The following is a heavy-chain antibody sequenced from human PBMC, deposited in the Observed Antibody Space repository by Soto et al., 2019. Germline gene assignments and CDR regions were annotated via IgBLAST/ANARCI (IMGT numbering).Heavy chain of an antibody. CDR3: AGSPQYSSGWYPIFYYGMDV. V-gene: IGHV3-30*03. D-gene: IGHD6-19*01. CDR2: ISYDGSNK. CDR1: GFTFSSYG. J-gene: IGHJ6*02. Sequence: QVQLVESGGGVVQPGRSLRLSCAASGFTFSSYGMHWVRQAPGKGLEWVAVISYDGSNKYYADSVQGRFTISRDNSKNTLYLQMNSLRAEDTAVYYCAGSPQYSSGWYPIFYYGMDVWGQGTTVTVSS.